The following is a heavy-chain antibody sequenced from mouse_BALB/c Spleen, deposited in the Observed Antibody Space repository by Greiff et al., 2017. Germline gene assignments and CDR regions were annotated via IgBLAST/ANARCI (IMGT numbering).Heavy chain of an antibody. CDR2: ILPGSGST. V-gene: IGHV1-9*01. CDR1: GYTFSSYW. J-gene: IGHJ3*01. D-gene: IGHD2-2*01. Sequence: QVQLQQSGAELMKPGASVKISCKATGYTFSSYWIEWVKQRPGHGLEWIGEILPGSGSTNYNEKFKGKATFTADTSSSTAYMELSSLTSEDSAVYYCARWGYPAWFAYWGQGTLVTVSA. CDR3: ARWGYPAWFAY.